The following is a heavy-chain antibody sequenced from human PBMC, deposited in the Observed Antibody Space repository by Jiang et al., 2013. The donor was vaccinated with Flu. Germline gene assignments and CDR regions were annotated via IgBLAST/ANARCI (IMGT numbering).Heavy chain of an antibody. D-gene: IGHD6-19*01. Sequence: VRQMPGKGLEWMGIIYPGDSDTRYSPSFQGQVTTSADKSISTAYLQWSSLKASDTAMYYCAGPSGWDNDAFDIWGQGTMVTVSS. CDR2: IYPGDSDT. CDR3: AGPSGWDNDAFDI. J-gene: IGHJ3*02. V-gene: IGHV5-51*01.